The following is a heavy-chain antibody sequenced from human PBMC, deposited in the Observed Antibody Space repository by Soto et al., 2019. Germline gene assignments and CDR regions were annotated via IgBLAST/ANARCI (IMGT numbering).Heavy chain of an antibody. Sequence: LRLSCAASGFTFSSYGTHLVRQAPCKGLEWVAVIWYDGSNKYYADSVKGRFTISRDNSKHTLYLQMNSLRDEDTAVYYCARDGTIGSSPVFPPLNYGMDVWGQGTTVTVPS. CDR2: IWYDGSNK. CDR1: GFTFSSYG. CDR3: ARDGTIGSSPVFPPLNYGMDV. V-gene: IGHV3-33*01. D-gene: IGHD6-6*01. J-gene: IGHJ6*02.